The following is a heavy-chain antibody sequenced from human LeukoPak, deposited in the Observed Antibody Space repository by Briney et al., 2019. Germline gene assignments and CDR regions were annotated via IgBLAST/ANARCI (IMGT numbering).Heavy chain of an antibody. J-gene: IGHJ4*02. CDR3: ARQRLDYYDSSGYSTPDY. V-gene: IGHV4-39*01. D-gene: IGHD3-22*01. CDR1: GASITNTSLSNTGYF. Sequence: SETLSLTCAISGASITNTSLSNTGYFWGWIRQPPGKGLQWIGSIYHTGSTYYSPSLKSRVTISVDTSKNQFSLKLNFVTAADTAVYYCARQRLDYYDSSGYSTPDYWGQGTLVTVSS. CDR2: IYHTGST.